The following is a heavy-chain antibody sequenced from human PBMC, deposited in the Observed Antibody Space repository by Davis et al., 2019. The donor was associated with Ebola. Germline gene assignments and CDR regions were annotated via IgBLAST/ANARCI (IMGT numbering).Heavy chain of an antibody. D-gene: IGHD2-21*01. J-gene: IGHJ6*02. CDR2: ISAYNGNT. CDR1: GYTFTSYG. CDR3: ARVIGDFYYYGMDV. Sequence: ASVKVSCKASGYTFTSYGISWVRQAPGQGLEWMGWISAYNGNTNYAQKLQGRVTMTTDTSTSTAYMELRSLRSGDTAVYYCARVIGDFYYYGMDVWGQGTTVTVSS. V-gene: IGHV1-18*01.